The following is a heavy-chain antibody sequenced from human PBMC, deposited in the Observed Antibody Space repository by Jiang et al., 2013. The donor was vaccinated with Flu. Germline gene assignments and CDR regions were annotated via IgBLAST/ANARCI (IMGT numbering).Heavy chain of an antibody. CDR2: MIYSGHT. J-gene: IGHJ4*02. CDR1: GGSVSDGAYN. CDR3: VRHHTSPAVRLVDY. V-gene: IGHV4-39*07. D-gene: IGHD6-19*01. Sequence: GPGLVKPSETLSLSCTVSGGSVSDGAYNWGWIRQPPGKGLESIGNMIYSGHTYYNPSLKSRVTISVDTSKNQFSLRLSSVTAADTAIYYCVRHHTSPAVRLVDYWGQGTLVTVSS.